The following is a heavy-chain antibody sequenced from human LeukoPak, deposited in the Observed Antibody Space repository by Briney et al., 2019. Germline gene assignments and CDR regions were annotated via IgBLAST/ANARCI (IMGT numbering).Heavy chain of an antibody. J-gene: IGHJ3*02. Sequence: GGSLRLSCAAPGFTFSSFAIHWVRQAPGKGLEFVSGISSSGGNTYYADSVKGRFTISRDNSKNTVYLQMGSLRTDDMAIYYCARGKSYSSSLNDAFDIWGQGTMVTVSS. CDR2: ISSSGGNT. CDR1: GFTFSSFA. CDR3: ARGKSYSSSLNDAFDI. V-gene: IGHV3-64*02. D-gene: IGHD6-13*01.